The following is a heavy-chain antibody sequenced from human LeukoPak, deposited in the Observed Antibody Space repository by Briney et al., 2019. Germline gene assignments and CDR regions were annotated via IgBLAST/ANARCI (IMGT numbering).Heavy chain of an antibody. Sequence: GGSLRLSCAVSGFAFGSEAMSWVRQAPGKGLEWVSVIYSGGSTYYADSVKGRFTISRDNSKNTLYLQMNSLRAEDTAVYYCARGGAVAGPDYWGQGTLVTVSS. D-gene: IGHD6-19*01. CDR1: GFAFGSEA. J-gene: IGHJ4*02. CDR3: ARGGAVAGPDY. V-gene: IGHV3-66*01. CDR2: IYSGGST.